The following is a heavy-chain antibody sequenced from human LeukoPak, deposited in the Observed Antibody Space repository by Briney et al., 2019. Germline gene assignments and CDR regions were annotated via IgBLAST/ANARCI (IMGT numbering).Heavy chain of an antibody. Sequence: GASVKVSCKAYGGTFSSYAINWVRQAPGRGLEWMGGIIPIFATANYAQKFQGRVTMTRDMSTSTVYMELSSLRSEDTAVYYCARRYCTNGVCVFDYWGQGTLVTVSS. CDR1: GGTFSSYA. J-gene: IGHJ4*02. CDR3: ARRYCTNGVCVFDY. V-gene: IGHV1-69*05. CDR2: IIPIFATA. D-gene: IGHD2-8*01.